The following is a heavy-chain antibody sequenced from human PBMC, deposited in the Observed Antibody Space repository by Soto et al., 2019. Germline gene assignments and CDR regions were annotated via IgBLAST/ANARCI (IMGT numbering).Heavy chain of an antibody. CDR2: IYYSGST. CDR3: ARRWGGTFDY. J-gene: IGHJ4*02. CDR1: GGSISSYY. D-gene: IGHD2-21*01. Sequence: QVQLQESGPGLVKPSETLSLTCTVSGGSISSYYWSWIRQPPGKGLEWIGYIYYSGSTNYNPSLXGXVXIXXDTSKNQFALKLSSVTAADTAVYYCARRWGGTFDYWGQGTLVTVSS. V-gene: IGHV4-59*01.